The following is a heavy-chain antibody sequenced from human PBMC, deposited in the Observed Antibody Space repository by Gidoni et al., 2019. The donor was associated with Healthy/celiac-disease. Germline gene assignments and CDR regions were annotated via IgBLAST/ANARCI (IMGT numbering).Heavy chain of an antibody. D-gene: IGHD4-17*01. CDR3: ARDSFYGASYYYYYYGMDV. Sequence: QVQLVESGGGVVQPGRSLRLSCAASGFTFSSYGMHWVRQAPGKGLEWVAVIWYDGSNKYYADSVKGRFTISRDNSKNTLYLQMNSLRAEDTAVYYCARDSFYGASYYYYYYGMDVWGQGTTVTVSS. J-gene: IGHJ6*02. V-gene: IGHV3-33*01. CDR2: IWYDGSNK. CDR1: GFTFSSYG.